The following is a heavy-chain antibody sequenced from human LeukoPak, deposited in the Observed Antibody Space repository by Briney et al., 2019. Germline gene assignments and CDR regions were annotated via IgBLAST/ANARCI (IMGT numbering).Heavy chain of an antibody. V-gene: IGHV5-51*01. D-gene: IGHD2-2*02. CDR1: GYSFTSYW. CDR3: ARAGYCSSTSCYMFDP. CDR2: IYPGDSDT. Sequence: NLGESLKISCKGSGYSFTSYWIGWVRQMPGKGLEWMGIIYPGDSDTRYIPSFQGQVTISADKSISTAYLQWSSLKASDTAMYYCARAGYCSSTSCYMFDPWGQGTLVTVSS. J-gene: IGHJ5*02.